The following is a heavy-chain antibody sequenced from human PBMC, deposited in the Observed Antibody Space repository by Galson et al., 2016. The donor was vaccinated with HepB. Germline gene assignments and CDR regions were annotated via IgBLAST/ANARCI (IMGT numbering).Heavy chain of an antibody. Sequence: SLRLSCAASGFSLSNYGMHWVRQAPGKGLEWVAVVSDDGTNKYYADSVKGRSTSSKDNSKNTLYLQINSLRGEDTAVYYCARPRGTSYYYYGRDVWGQGTTVSGSS. V-gene: IGHV3-30*03. D-gene: IGHD3-16*01. CDR3: ARPRGTSYYYYGRDV. CDR2: VSDDGTNK. J-gene: IGHJ6*02. CDR1: GFSLSNYG.